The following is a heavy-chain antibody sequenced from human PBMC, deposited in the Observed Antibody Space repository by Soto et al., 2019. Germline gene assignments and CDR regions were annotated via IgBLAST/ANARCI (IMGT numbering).Heavy chain of an antibody. J-gene: IGHJ4*02. Sequence: GASVKVSCKASGYTFTSYAMHWVRRAPGQRLEWMGWINAGNGNTKYSQKFQGRVTITRDTSASTAYMELSSLRSEDTAVYYCAREGPRIAAAAYWGQGTLVTVSS. V-gene: IGHV1-3*01. D-gene: IGHD6-13*01. CDR3: AREGPRIAAAAY. CDR2: INAGNGNT. CDR1: GYTFTSYA.